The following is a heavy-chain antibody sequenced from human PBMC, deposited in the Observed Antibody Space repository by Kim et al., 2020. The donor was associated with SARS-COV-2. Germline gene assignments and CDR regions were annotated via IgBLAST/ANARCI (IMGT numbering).Heavy chain of an antibody. Sequence: GGSLRLSCAASGFTFSNYWMHWVRLAPGKGLVWVSRIYSDGTSANYADSVKGRFTISRDNAKNTLFLQMNNLTAEDTALYYCARASSTSCFYWGHGTQVT. D-gene: IGHD2-2*01. CDR3: ARASSTSCFY. V-gene: IGHV3-74*01. CDR2: IYSDGTSA. CDR1: GFTFSNYW. J-gene: IGHJ4*01.